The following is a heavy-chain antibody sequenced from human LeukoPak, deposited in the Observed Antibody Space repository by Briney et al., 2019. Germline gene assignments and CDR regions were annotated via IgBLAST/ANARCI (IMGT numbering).Heavy chain of an antibody. J-gene: IGHJ4*02. D-gene: IGHD5-12*01. CDR1: EFTFNSNG. Sequence: QPGGSLRLSCAASEFTFNSNGMHWVRQAPGKGLEGVALIWYDGSNKYYADSVKGRFTISRDNSKNTLYLQMNSLRAEDTAVYYCARDHGMVATGYFDYWGQGTLVTVSS. V-gene: IGHV3-33*01. CDR3: ARDHGMVATGYFDY. CDR2: IWYDGSNK.